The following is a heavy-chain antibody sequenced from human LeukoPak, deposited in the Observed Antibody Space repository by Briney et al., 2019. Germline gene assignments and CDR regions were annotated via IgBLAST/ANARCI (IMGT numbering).Heavy chain of an antibody. Sequence: GGSLRLSYAASGFTFSSYGMHWVRQAPGKGLEWVAVISYDGSNKYYADSVKGRFTISRDNSKNTLYLQMNSLRAEDTAVYYCAKDYRAAASPSPSWFDPWGQGTLVTVSS. D-gene: IGHD6-13*01. CDR2: ISYDGSNK. V-gene: IGHV3-30*18. CDR3: AKDYRAAASPSPSWFDP. J-gene: IGHJ5*02. CDR1: GFTFSSYG.